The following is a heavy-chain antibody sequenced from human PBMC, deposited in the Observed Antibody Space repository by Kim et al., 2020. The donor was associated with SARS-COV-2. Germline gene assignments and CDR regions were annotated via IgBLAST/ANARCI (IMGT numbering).Heavy chain of an antibody. V-gene: IGHV3-43D*03. CDR3: AKADTAMSYVVDY. Sequence: GGSLRLSCAASGFTFDDYAMHWVRQAPGKGLEWVSLISWDGGSTYYADSVKGRFTISRDNGKNSLYLQMNSLRAEDTALYYCAKADTAMSYVVDYWGQGTLVTVSS. CDR1: GFTFDDYA. D-gene: IGHD5-18*01. J-gene: IGHJ4*02. CDR2: ISWDGGST.